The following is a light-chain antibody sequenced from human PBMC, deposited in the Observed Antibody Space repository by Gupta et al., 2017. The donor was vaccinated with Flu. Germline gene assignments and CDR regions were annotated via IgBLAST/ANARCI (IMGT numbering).Light chain of an antibody. CDR2: KDD. Sequence: QSVLTQPPSASGTPGQRVTISCSGSRSNIGSNYVNWYQQFPGTAPKLLIYKDDQRPSGVPERFSGSKAGTSASLAISGLRSEDEADYYCAAWDDSLSVVFGGGTKLTVL. CDR1: RSNIGSNY. V-gene: IGLV1-47*01. CDR3: AAWDDSLSVV. J-gene: IGLJ2*01.